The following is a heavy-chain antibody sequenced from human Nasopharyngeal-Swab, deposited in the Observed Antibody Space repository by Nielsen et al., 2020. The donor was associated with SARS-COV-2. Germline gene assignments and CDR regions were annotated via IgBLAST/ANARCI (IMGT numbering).Heavy chain of an antibody. CDR3: AKGGVSVYGDSYYFDF. CDR1: GFTFSSYW. J-gene: IGHJ4*02. CDR2: INEDGTEK. V-gene: IGHV3-7*03. D-gene: IGHD4-17*01. Sequence: GESLKISCAGSGFTFSSYWMSWVRQAPGKGLEWVANINEDGTEKYYVDSVKGRFTMSRDNADNSLYLQMNSLRAEDTAVYYCAKGGVSVYGDSYYFDFWGQGSLVTVSS.